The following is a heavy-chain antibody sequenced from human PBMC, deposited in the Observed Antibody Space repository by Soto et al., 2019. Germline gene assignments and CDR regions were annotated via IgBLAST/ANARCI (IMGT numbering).Heavy chain of an antibody. CDR2: ISAYNGNT. CDR3: ARGGGSSSSWPYYYYGMDL. CDR1: GYTFTSYG. D-gene: IGHD6-13*01. J-gene: IGHJ6*02. V-gene: IGHV1-18*01. Sequence: GASVKVSCKASGYTFTSYGISWVRQAPGQGLEWMGWISAYNGNTNYAQKLQGRVTMTTDTSTSTAYMELRSLRSDDTAVYYCARGGGSSSSWPYYYYGMDLWGQGTTVTVSS.